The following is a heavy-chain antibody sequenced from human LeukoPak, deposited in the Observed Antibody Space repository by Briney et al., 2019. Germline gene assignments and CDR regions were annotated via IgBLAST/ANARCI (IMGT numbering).Heavy chain of an antibody. CDR2: ISTYNAKT. J-gene: IGHJ5*02. CDR1: GYTFTTYG. D-gene: IGHD1-26*01. Sequence: GASVKVSCKASGYTFTTYGIIWVRQAPGQGLEWMGWISTYNAKTKYAQNLQGRVAMTTDTSTSTVYMELRSLTSDDTAVYYCARDTGSNFFDPWGQGTLVTDAS. CDR3: ARDTGSNFFDP. V-gene: IGHV1-18*04.